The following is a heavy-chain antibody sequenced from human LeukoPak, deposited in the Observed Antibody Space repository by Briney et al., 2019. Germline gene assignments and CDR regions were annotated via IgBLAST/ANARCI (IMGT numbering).Heavy chain of an antibody. CDR1: GFTFSGSA. D-gene: IGHD3-22*01. CDR2: IRSKANSYAT. V-gene: IGHV3-73*01. J-gene: IGHJ4*02. Sequence: PGGSLRLSCAASGFTFSGSAMHWVRQASGKGLEWVGRIRSKANSYATAYAASVKGRFTISRDDSKNTAYLQMNSLKTEDTAVCYCTGSSGYRRADYWGQGTLVTVSS. CDR3: TGSSGYRRADY.